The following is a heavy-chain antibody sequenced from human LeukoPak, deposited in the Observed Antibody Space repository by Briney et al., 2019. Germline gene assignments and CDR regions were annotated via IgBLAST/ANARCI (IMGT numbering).Heavy chain of an antibody. CDR2: IKQDGSEK. CDR1: GFTFSNCW. D-gene: IGHD5-24*01. J-gene: IGHJ3*02. V-gene: IGHV3-7*03. CDR3: AKERDAFDI. Sequence: GGSLRLSCAASGFTFSNCWMSWVRQAPGKGLEWVANIKQDGSEKYYVDSVKGRFTISRDNSKNTLYLHMNSLRAEDTAMYYCAKERDAFDIWGQGTVVAVSS.